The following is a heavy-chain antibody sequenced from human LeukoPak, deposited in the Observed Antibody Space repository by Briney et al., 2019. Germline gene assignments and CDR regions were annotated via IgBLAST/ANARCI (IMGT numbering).Heavy chain of an antibody. J-gene: IGHJ6*03. V-gene: IGHV3-7*01. D-gene: IGHD4-17*01. CDR2: IKQDGSEK. CDR3: ARVNYGDLDYYYYYMDV. CDR1: GFTFSSYW. Sequence: GGSLRLSCAASGFTFSSYWMSWVRQAPGKGLEWVANIKQDGSEKYYVDSVKGRFTISRDNAKNSLYLQMNSLRAEDTAVYYCARVNYGDLDYYYYYMDVWGKGTTVTVSS.